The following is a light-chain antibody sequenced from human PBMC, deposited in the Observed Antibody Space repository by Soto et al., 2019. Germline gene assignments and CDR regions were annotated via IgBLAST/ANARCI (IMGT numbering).Light chain of an antibody. CDR1: SSDVGSYNL. CDR3: CSYAGSSTPYV. V-gene: IGLV2-23*02. CDR2: EVS. Sequence: SVLTQPASVSGSPGQSITISCTGTSSDVGSYNLVSWYQQHPGKAPKLMIYEVSKRPSGVSNRFSGSKSGNTASLTISGLQAEDEADYYCCSYAGSSTPYVSGTGTKVTVL. J-gene: IGLJ1*01.